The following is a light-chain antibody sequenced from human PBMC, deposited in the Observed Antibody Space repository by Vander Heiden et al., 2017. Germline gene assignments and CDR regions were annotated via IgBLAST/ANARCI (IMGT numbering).Light chain of an antibody. J-gene: IGKJ3*01. V-gene: IGKV1-39*01. CDR3: HQNDTSPILT. CDR1: QSSSRY. Sequence: DNQMTQYTSSLSAAVGDRVTITCRASQSSSRYLNWYQQKQGEAPTLLIYAASNWQSRVPSRFGGSGYGTDFSLTISSRQPEDLSAYYYHQNDTSPILTFGPGTKVDIK. CDR2: AAS.